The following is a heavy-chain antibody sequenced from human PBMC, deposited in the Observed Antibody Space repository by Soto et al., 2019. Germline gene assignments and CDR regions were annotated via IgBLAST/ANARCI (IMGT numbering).Heavy chain of an antibody. V-gene: IGHV1-24*01. D-gene: IGHD3-10*01. CDR1: GYTLTELS. Sequence: DSVNVSCKVYGYTLTELSMHLVRQAAGKGLEWMGGFDPEDGETIYAQKFQGRVTMTEDTSTDTAYMELSSLISEDTAVYCCATERYYYGSGSYWYAVDIWG. CDR2: FDPEDGET. J-gene: IGHJ3*02. CDR3: ATERYYYGSGSYWYAVDI.